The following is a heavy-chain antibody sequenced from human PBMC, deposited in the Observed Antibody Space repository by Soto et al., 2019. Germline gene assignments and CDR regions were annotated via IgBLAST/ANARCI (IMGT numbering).Heavy chain of an antibody. CDR3: ARVVRITIFGVAAGDYGMDV. V-gene: IGHV4-61*01. D-gene: IGHD3-3*01. Sequence: ASETLSLTCTVSGGSVSSGSYYWSWIRQPPGKGLEWIGYIYYSGSTNYNPSLKSRVTISVDTSKNQFSLKLSSVTAADTAVYYCARVVRITIFGVAAGDYGMDVWGQGTTVTVSS. J-gene: IGHJ6*02. CDR1: GGSVSSGSYY. CDR2: IYYSGST.